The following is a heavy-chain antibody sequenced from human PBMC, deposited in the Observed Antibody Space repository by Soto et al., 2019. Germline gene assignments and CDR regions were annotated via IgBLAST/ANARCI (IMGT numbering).Heavy chain of an antibody. CDR1: GGTFSSYA. J-gene: IGHJ6*02. Sequence: QVQLVQSGAEVNKPVSSVNVSCKASGGTFSSYAISWVRQAPGQGLEWMGWIIPIFGTANYAQKFQGRVTITADKSTSTAYMALSRLRSEDTAVYYCARNLYCSSTSCYLPSYYYGMDVWGQGTTVTVSS. D-gene: IGHD2-2*01. CDR2: IIPIFGTA. V-gene: IGHV1-69*06. CDR3: ARNLYCSSTSCYLPSYYYGMDV.